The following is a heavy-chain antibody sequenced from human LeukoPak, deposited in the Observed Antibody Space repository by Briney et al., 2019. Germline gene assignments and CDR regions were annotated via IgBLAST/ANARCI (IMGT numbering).Heavy chain of an antibody. V-gene: IGHV4-61*01. CDR1: GGSVSSGSYY. CDR3: ARDPGDFLDY. D-gene: IGHD4-17*01. J-gene: IGHJ4*02. CDR2: IYYSGST. Sequence: PSETLSLTCTVSGGSVSSGSYYWSWIRQPPGKGLEWIGYIYYSGSTNYNPSLKSRVTISVDTSKNQFSLKLSSVTAADTAVYYCARDPGDFLDYWGQGTLVTVSS.